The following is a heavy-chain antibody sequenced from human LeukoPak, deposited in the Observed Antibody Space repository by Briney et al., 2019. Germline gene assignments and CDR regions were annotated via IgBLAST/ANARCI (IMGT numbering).Heavy chain of an antibody. J-gene: IGHJ4*02. D-gene: IGHD6-19*01. CDR1: GGSISSSSYY. V-gene: IGHV4-39*07. CDR2: IYYSGST. Sequence: SETLSLTCTVSGGSISSSSYYWGWIRQPPGKGLEWIGSIYYSGSTYYNPSLKSRVTISVDTSKNQFSLKLSSVTAADTAVYYCARISAVAGRNFDYWGQGTLVTVSS. CDR3: ARISAVAGRNFDY.